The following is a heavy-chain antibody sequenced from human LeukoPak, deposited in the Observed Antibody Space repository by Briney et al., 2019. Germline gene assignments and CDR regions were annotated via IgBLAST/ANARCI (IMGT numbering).Heavy chain of an antibody. CDR2: IYYSGST. J-gene: IGHJ4*02. CDR1: GGSMSSYY. CDR3: ARLGFCRGDNCLDDY. V-gene: IGHV4-59*08. Sequence: PSETLSLTCTVSGGSMSSYYWSWIRQPPGKGLEWIGYIYYSGSTKYNPSLKSRVTISVDTSKNQFSLKLTSVTATDTAVYYCARLGFCRGDNCLDDYWGQGTLVTVSS. D-gene: IGHD2-15*01.